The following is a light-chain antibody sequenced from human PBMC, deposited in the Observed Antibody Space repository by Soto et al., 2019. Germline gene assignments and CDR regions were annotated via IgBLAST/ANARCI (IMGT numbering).Light chain of an antibody. J-gene: IGLJ2*01. CDR2: EVS. V-gene: IGLV2-8*01. Sequence: QSALTQPPSASGSPGMSVTLSCSGTDNDVGRYDYVSWYQQHPGKAPKLLFYEVSKRPSGVPDRFSASKSGNTASLTVSGLQGEDEADYYCMSYVGGNSVAFGGGTKLTVL. CDR1: DNDVGRYDY. CDR3: MSYVGGNSVA.